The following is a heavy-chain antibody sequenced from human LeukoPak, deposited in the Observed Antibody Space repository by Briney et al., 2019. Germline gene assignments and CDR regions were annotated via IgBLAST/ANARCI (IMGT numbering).Heavy chain of an antibody. CDR2: IHPEGNEK. Sequence: PGGSLRLSXATSGFSFSNFWMSRVRQAPGRGLQWVANIHPEGNEKYHVESVKGRFTISRDNARNLLFLQMNGLRVEDTAVYYCARGDDFSGDHWGQGTLVTVSS. D-gene: IGHD1-1*01. CDR3: ARGDDFSGDH. J-gene: IGHJ4*02. V-gene: IGHV3-7*04. CDR1: GFSFSNFW.